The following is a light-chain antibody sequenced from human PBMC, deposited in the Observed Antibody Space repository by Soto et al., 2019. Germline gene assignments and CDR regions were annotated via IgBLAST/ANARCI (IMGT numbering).Light chain of an antibody. CDR1: QSIVNW. CDR2: DAS. V-gene: IGKV1-5*01. Sequence: DIQMTQSPSTLSASVGDRVTITCRASQSIVNWLAWYQQKPGKAPKLLIYDASYLGSGVPSRFSGSGSGTDFTLTISGLQPDDFATYYCQQYNRYSRTFGQGT. J-gene: IGKJ1*01. CDR3: QQYNRYSRT.